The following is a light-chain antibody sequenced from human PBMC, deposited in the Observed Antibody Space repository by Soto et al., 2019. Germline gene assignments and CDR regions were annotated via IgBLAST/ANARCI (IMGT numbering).Light chain of an antibody. CDR1: SSDVGNYNR. Sequence: QSVLTQPPSVSGSPGQSVAISCTGTSSDVGNYNRVSWYQQPPGSAPKLILYDVSNRPSGVPVRFSGSKSGNTASLTISGLQADDEADYYCSSYTTSSTYVFGTGTKLTVL. J-gene: IGLJ1*01. V-gene: IGLV2-18*02. CDR3: SSYTTSSTYV. CDR2: DVS.